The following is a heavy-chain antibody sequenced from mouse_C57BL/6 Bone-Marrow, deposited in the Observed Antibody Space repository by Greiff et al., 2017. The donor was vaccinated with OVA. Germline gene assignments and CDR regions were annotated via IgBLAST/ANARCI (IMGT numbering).Heavy chain of an antibody. J-gene: IGHJ3*01. CDR2: INSNNGGT. Sequence: VHVKQSGPELAKPGASVKIPCKASGYTFTDYNMDWVKQSHGKSLEWIGDINSNNGGTIYNQKFKGKATLTVDKSSSTAYMELRSLTSKDTAVYYCARGGYYDYDGGAWFAYWGQGTLVTVSA. V-gene: IGHV1-18*01. CDR1: GYTFTDYN. D-gene: IGHD2-4*01. CDR3: ARGGYYDYDGGAWFAY.